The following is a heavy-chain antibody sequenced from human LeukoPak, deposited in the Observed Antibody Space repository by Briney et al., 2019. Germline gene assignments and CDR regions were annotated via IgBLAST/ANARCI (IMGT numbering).Heavy chain of an antibody. D-gene: IGHD5-18*01. J-gene: IGHJ3*02. CDR2: IISILGIA. CDR3: ARPPLTADSAFDI. Sequence: ASVKVSCKASGGTFSSYAISWVRQAPGQGLEWMGRIISILGIANYAQKFQGRVTITADKSTSTAYMELSSLRSEDTAVYYCARPPLTADSAFDIWGQGTMVTVSS. CDR1: GGTFSSYA. V-gene: IGHV1-69*04.